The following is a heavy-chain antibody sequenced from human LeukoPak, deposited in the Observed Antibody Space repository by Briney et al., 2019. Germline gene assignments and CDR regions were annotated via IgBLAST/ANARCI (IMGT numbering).Heavy chain of an antibody. V-gene: IGHV3-11*04. CDR2: ISSSGTTI. D-gene: IGHD2-2*01. CDR3: ASEYCSSISCYFD. CDR1: GFTVTSNY. Sequence: GASLKLSRAASGFTVTSNYMCWICPASGNGQEWVSYISSSGTTIFYADSVKVRFTVSRDNFNNSLYLQMNSLRAEDTAVYYCASEYCSSISCYFDWGQGSLVTVSS. J-gene: IGHJ4*02.